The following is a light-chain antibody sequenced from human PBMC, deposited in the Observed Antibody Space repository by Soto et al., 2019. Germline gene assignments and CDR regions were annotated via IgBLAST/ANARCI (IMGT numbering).Light chain of an antibody. V-gene: IGLV2-14*01. CDR2: DVS. CDR1: SSDVGGYNY. Sequence: QSALTQPASVSGSPGQSITISCTGTSSDVGGYNYVSWYQQHPGKAPKLMIYDVSNRPSGVSNRFSGSKSGNTASLTNSGRPAEGEAYYYCSSYTSSSTFYVFGTGTKVTVL. CDR3: SSYTSSSTFYV. J-gene: IGLJ1*01.